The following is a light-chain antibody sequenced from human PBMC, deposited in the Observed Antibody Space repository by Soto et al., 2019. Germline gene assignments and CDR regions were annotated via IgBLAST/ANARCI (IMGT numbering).Light chain of an antibody. CDR2: GAS. CDR1: QSVSSN. Sequence: EIVMTQFPATLSVSPGERATLSCRASQSVSSNLAWYQQKPGQAPRLLIYGASTRDTGIPARFSGSGSVTEFTLTISSLQSEDFAVYYCQQYNNGPPWTFGQGTKVEIK. J-gene: IGKJ1*01. CDR3: QQYNNGPPWT. V-gene: IGKV3-15*01.